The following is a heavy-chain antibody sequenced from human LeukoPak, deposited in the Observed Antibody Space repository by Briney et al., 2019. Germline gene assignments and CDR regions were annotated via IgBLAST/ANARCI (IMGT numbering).Heavy chain of an antibody. CDR2: ISAYNGNT. D-gene: IGHD4-17*01. CDR1: GYTFTSYG. V-gene: IGHV1-18*01. J-gene: IGHJ5*02. CDR3: ARDKPMVTTPNWFDP. Sequence: ASVKVSCKASGYTFTSYGISWVRQAPGQGLEWMGWISAYNGNTNYAQKLQGRVTMTTDTSTSTACMELRSLRSDDTAVYYCARDKPMVTTPNWFDPWGQGTLVTVSS.